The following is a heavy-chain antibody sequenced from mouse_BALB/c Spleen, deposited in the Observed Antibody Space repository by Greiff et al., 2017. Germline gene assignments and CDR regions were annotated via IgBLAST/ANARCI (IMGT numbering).Heavy chain of an antibody. D-gene: IGHD2-4*01. CDR1: GFNIKDTY. V-gene: IGHV14-3*02. CDR3: ARADYGGGTWFAY. CDR2: IDPANGNT. Sequence: EVQLQQSGAELVKPGASVKLSCTASGFNIKDTYMHWVKQRPEQGLEWIGRIDPANGNTKYDPKFQGKATITADTSSNTAYLQLSSLTSEDTAVYYCARADYGGGTWFAYWGQGTLVTVSA. J-gene: IGHJ3*01.